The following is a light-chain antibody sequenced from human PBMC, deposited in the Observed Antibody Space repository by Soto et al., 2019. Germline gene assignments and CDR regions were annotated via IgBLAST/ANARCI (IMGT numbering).Light chain of an antibody. J-gene: IGKJ1*01. Sequence: DIVMTQSPDSLAVSLGERATINCKSSQSVLYSSNNKNYLAWYQQKPGQPPKLLIYWASTRESGVPDRFSGSGSCTDFTLTISSLQAEDVAVYYCQPYYSTPHGTVGQGTKVDIK. CDR1: QSVLYSSNNKNY. CDR2: WAS. V-gene: IGKV4-1*01. CDR3: QPYYSTPHGT.